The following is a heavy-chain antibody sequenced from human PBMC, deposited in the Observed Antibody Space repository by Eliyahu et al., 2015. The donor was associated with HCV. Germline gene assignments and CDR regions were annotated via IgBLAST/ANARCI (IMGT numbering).Heavy chain of an antibody. Sequence: QVQLVESGGGVVQPGRSLRLSCAASGFTFXGYAMHWVRQAPGKGLEWVAVISYDGSDRYYADSVKGRFTISRDNSKNTLYLQMNSLRAEDTAVHYCAREYYYGSGTEGFDYWGQGTLVTVSS. CDR3: AREYYYGSGTEGFDY. CDR2: ISYDGSDR. D-gene: IGHD3-10*01. V-gene: IGHV3-30*04. CDR1: GFTFXGYA. J-gene: IGHJ4*02.